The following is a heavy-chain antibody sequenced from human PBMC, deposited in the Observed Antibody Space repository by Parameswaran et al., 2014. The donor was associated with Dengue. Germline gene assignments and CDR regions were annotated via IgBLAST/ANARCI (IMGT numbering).Heavy chain of an antibody. CDR3: AGTIYYYDSSGRGGYFDY. V-gene: IGHV1-18*01. D-gene: IGHD3-22*01. CDR2: ISAYNGNT. J-gene: IGHJ4*02. Sequence: WVRQAPGQGLEWMGWISAYNGNTNYAQKLQGRVTVTTDTSTSTAYMELRSLTASDTAMYYCAGTIYYYDSSGRGGYFDYWGQGTLVTVSS.